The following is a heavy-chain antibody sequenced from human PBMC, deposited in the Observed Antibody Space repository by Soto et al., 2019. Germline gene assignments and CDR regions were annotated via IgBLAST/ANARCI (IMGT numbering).Heavy chain of an antibody. V-gene: IGHV3-74*01. J-gene: IGHJ4*02. Sequence: VGSLRLSCAASGFTFSMYWMHWVRQVPGKGPEWVSRINDDGSHTNYADSVKGRFTISRDNAKNTLYLQMNDLRAEDTAVYYCTRGPRSTSTGTGAFWGQGTLVTVSS. D-gene: IGHD1-1*01. CDR1: GFTFSMYW. CDR3: TRGPRSTSTGTGAF. CDR2: INDDGSHT.